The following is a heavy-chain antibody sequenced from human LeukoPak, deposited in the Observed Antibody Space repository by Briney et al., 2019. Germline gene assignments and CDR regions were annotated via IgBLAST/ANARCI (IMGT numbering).Heavy chain of an antibody. D-gene: IGHD5-18*01. CDR2: IYASGSI. J-gene: IGHJ4*02. CDR3: ARHLGGTAMVAFLDY. CDR1: GGSYSSYY. V-gene: IGHV4-59*08. Sequence: SETLSLTCTVSGGSYSSYYWSWIRQPPGKGLEWIGYIYASGSINYNPSLRSRVTISVDTSKNQFSLRLSSVTAADTAVYYCARHLGGTAMVAFLDYWGQGTLVTVSS.